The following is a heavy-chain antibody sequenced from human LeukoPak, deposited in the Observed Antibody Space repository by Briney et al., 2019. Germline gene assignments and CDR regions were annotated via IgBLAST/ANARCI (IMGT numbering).Heavy chain of an antibody. CDR1: GYTFTSFG. Sequence: ASVKVSCKASGYTFTSFGGSWVRQAPGQGLEWMGWISAYNGNTNYAQKLQGRVTMTTDTSTSTAYMELRSLRSDDTAVYYCVLVVPAAPFDYWGQGTLVTVSS. CDR2: ISAYNGNT. V-gene: IGHV1-18*01. D-gene: IGHD2-2*01. CDR3: VLVVPAAPFDY. J-gene: IGHJ4*02.